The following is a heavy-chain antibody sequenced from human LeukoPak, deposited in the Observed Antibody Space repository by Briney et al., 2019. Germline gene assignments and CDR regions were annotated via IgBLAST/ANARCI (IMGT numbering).Heavy chain of an antibody. V-gene: IGHV4-39*07. CDR3: AREYTSGWYGSPLFY. Sequence: PSETLSLTCTVSGDSISSNSYYWAWIRQPPGKGLEWIGSVFYSESTYYNPSLKNRVTISVDTSKSQFSLTLSSVTAADTAVYYCAREYTSGWYGSPLFYWGQGTLVTVSS. J-gene: IGHJ4*02. D-gene: IGHD6-19*01. CDR2: VFYSEST. CDR1: GDSISSNSYY.